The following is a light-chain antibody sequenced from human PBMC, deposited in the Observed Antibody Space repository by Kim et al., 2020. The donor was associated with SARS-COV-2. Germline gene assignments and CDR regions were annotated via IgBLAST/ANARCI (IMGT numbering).Light chain of an antibody. CDR2: DAS. Sequence: SLSPGDRATLSCRASQNISNYLAWYQHKPGQAPRLLIYDASNRATGIPARFSGSGSGTDFTLTISSLEPEDFAVYYCQQRRIWLTFGPGTKVDIK. CDR1: QNISNY. V-gene: IGKV3-11*01. J-gene: IGKJ3*01. CDR3: QQRRIWLT.